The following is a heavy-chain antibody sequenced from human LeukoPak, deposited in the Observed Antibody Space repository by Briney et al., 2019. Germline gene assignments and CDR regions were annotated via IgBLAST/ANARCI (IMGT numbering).Heavy chain of an antibody. D-gene: IGHD5-18*01. J-gene: IGHJ4*02. V-gene: IGHV1-2*02. CDR2: INPNSGGT. CDR3: ARVDTAMVKEAYFDY. Sequence: ASVKVSCKASGYTFTGYYMHWVRQAPGQGLEWMGWINPNSGGTNYAQKFQGRVTITADKSTSTAYMELSSLRSEDTAVYYCARVDTAMVKEAYFDYWGQGTLVTVSS. CDR1: GYTFTGYY.